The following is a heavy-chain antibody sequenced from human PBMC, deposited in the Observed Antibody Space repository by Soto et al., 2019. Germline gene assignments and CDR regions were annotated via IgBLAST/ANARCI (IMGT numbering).Heavy chain of an antibody. J-gene: IGHJ4*02. V-gene: IGHV4-4*07. CDR3: AMTVIAPSPYLDH. D-gene: IGHD4-17*01. CDR2: IYTTGAT. CDR1: GDSISRKY. Sequence: QVHLQESGPGLVKPAETLSLTCSVSGDSISRKYWSWLRQPAGGGLEWSGRIYTTGATKYNSSLNSRGSMSVDTTKNQFSLRLTSVTAADTAVYFCAMTVIAPSPYLDHWGQGLLVTVSS.